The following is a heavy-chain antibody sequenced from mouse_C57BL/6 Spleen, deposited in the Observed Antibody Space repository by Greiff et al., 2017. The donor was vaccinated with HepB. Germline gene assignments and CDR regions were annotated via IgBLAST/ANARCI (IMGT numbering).Heavy chain of an antibody. CDR3: ARIVETAQAIAY. D-gene: IGHD3-2*02. J-gene: IGHJ3*01. V-gene: IGHV1-81*01. Sequence: QVQLKESGAELARPGASVKLSCKASGYTFTSYGISWVKQRTGQGLEWIGEIYPRSGNTYYNEKFKGKATLTADKSSSTAYMELRSLTSEDSAVYFCARIVETAQAIAYWGQGTLVTVSA. CDR2: IYPRSGNT. CDR1: GYTFTSYG.